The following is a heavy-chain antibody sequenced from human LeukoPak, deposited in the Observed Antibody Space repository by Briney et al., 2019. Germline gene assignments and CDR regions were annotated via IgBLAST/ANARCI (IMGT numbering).Heavy chain of an antibody. V-gene: IGHV3-30-3*01. J-gene: IGHJ6*02. Sequence: PGRSLRLSCAASGFTFSSYAMHWVRQAPGKGLEWVAVISYDGSNKYYADSVKGRFTISRDNSKNTLYLQMNSLRAEDTAVYYCARTDYYGSVSEGMDVWGQGTTVTVSS. CDR2: ISYDGSNK. CDR1: GFTFSSYA. CDR3: ARTDYYGSVSEGMDV. D-gene: IGHD3-10*01.